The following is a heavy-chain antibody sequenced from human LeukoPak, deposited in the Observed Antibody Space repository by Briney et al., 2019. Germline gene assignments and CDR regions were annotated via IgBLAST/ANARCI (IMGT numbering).Heavy chain of an antibody. J-gene: IGHJ6*02. Sequence: ASVKVSCKASGYTFTSYDINWVRQATGQGLEWMGWMNPNSGNTGYAQKFQGRVTMTRNTSISTAYMELSSLRSEDTAVYYCARAGYYDSSGYPLDYYYYGMDVWGQGITVTVSS. CDR2: MNPNSGNT. V-gene: IGHV1-8*01. D-gene: IGHD3-22*01. CDR1: GYTFTSYD. CDR3: ARAGYYDSSGYPLDYYYYGMDV.